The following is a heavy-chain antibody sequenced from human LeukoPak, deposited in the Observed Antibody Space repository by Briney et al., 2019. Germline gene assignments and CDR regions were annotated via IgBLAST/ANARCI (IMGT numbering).Heavy chain of an antibody. D-gene: IGHD6-13*01. V-gene: IGHV3-21*06. J-gene: IGHJ5*02. CDR2: ITSSSSYI. CDR1: GFTFSSYA. CDR3: AAIAAAFP. Sequence: GGSLRLSCAASGFTFSSYAMSWVRQAPGKGLEWVSSITSSSSYIYYADSVKGRFTISRDNAKNSLYLQMNSLRVEDTAVYYCAAIAAAFPWGQGTLVTVSS.